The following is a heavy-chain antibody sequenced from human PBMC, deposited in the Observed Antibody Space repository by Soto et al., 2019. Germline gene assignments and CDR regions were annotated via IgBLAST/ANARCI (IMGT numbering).Heavy chain of an antibody. D-gene: IGHD5-12*01. V-gene: IGHV3-33*01. J-gene: IGHJ6*02. CDR2: IWYDGSNK. CDR3: ARGDIVATITPVIYYGMDV. CDR1: GFPFSSYG. Sequence: GGSLRLSCAASGFPFSSYGMHWVRQAQGKGLEWVAVIWYDGSNKYYADSVKGRFTISRDNSKNTLYLQMNSLRAEDTAVYYCARGDIVATITPVIYYGMDVWGQGTTVTVSS.